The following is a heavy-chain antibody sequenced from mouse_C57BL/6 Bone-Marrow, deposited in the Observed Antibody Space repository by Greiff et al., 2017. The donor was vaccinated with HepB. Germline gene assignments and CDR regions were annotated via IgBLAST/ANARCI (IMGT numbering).Heavy chain of an antibody. J-gene: IGHJ3*01. V-gene: IGHV1-62-2*01. CDR3: ARHEEVYYCSSFAWFAY. CDR1: GYTFTEYT. CDR2: FYPGSGSI. Sequence: VQLQQSGAELVKPGASVKLSCKASGYTFTEYTIHWVKQRSGQGLEWIGWFYPGSGSIKYNEKFKDKATLTADKSSSTVYMELSRLTSEDSAVYFCARHEEVYYCSSFAWFAYWGQGTLVTVSA. D-gene: IGHD1-1*01.